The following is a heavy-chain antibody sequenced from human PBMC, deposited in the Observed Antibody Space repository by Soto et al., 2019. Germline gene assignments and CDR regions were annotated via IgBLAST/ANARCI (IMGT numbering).Heavy chain of an antibody. CDR1: GGSFSGYY. J-gene: IGHJ5*02. D-gene: IGHD2-2*01. V-gene: IGHV4-34*01. CDR3: ARGGIVVVPAAFGANWFDP. Sequence: SETLYLNCAVYGGSFSGYYWSWIRQPPGKGLEWIGEINHSGSTNYNPSLKSRVTISVDTSKNQFSLKLSSVTAADTAVYYCARGGIVVVPAAFGANWFDPWGQGTLVTVSS. CDR2: INHSGST.